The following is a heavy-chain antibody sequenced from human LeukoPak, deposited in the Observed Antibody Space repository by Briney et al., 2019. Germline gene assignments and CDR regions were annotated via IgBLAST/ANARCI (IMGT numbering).Heavy chain of an antibody. CDR3: AGGYSYGSTYYYMDV. V-gene: IGHV4-39*07. Sequence: KTSETLSLTCTVSGGSISSSSYYWGWIRQPPGKGLEWIGSIYYSGSTYYNPSLKSRVTISVDTSKNQFSLKLSSVTAADTAVYYCAGGYSYGSTYYYMDVWGKGTTVTISS. D-gene: IGHD5-18*01. CDR2: IYYSGST. J-gene: IGHJ6*03. CDR1: GGSISSSSYY.